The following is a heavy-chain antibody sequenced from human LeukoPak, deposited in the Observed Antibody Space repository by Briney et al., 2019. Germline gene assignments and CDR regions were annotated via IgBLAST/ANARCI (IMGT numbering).Heavy chain of an antibody. Sequence: GASVKVSCKASGFTFSRSAVQWVRQARGQRLEWIGWIVAGSGNTNYAQKFQERVTMTRDMSTGTAYMELSSLRSEDTAVYYCAAGNYYDSSGYYPYAFDIWGQGTMVTVSS. CDR1: GFTFSRSA. CDR2: IVAGSGNT. CDR3: AAGNYYDSSGYYPYAFDI. D-gene: IGHD3-22*01. V-gene: IGHV1-58*01. J-gene: IGHJ3*02.